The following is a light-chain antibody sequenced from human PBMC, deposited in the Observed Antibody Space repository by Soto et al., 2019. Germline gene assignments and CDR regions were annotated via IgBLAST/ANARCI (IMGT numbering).Light chain of an antibody. V-gene: IGLV1-40*01. J-gene: IGLJ1*01. CDR3: RSLDSSLPAYV. CDR2: GTS. Sequence: QSVLTQPPSVSGAPGQTVTISCTGSSSNIGGGYDVHWYQQLPGTAPKLLISGTSNRPSGVPDRFSGSKSGTSASLAITGLQADDEAAYYYRSLDSSLPAYVFASGTKLTVL. CDR1: SSNIGGGYD.